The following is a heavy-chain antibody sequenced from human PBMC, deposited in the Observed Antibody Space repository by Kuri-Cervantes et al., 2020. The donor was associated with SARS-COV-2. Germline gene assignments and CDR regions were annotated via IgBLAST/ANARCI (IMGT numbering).Heavy chain of an antibody. CDR3: ARVVPAAISFFDI. CDR1: GGSISSYY. V-gene: IGHV4-59*12. D-gene: IGHD2-2*01. CDR2: IYYSGST. J-gene: IGHJ3*02. Sequence: GSLRLSCTVSGGSISSYYWSWIRQPPGKGLEWIGYIYYSGSTNYNPSLKSRVTISVDTSKNRFSLKLSSVTAADTAVYYCARVVPAAISFFDIWGQGTMVTVSS.